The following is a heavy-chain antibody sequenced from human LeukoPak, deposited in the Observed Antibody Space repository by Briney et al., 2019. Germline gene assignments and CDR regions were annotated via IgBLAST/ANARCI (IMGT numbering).Heavy chain of an antibody. V-gene: IGHV4-59*02. CDR3: ARVDAWGAFDI. J-gene: IGHJ3*02. CDR2: IYDSGST. CDR1: GGSVSSYY. Sequence: PSETLSLTCTVSGGSVSSYYWSWIRQPPGKGLEWIGYIYDSGSTNYNPSLKSRVTISVDTSKNQFSLKLSSVTAADTAMYYCARVDAWGAFDIWGQGTMVTVSS. D-gene: IGHD3-16*01.